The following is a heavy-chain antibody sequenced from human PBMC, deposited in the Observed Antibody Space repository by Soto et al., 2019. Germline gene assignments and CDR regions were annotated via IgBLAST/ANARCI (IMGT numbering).Heavy chain of an antibody. D-gene: IGHD3-22*01. CDR2: ISYDGSNK. CDR3: AKDPEAYYYDSSGSIDY. CDR1: GFTFSSYG. J-gene: IGHJ4*02. V-gene: IGHV3-30*18. Sequence: GGSLRLSCAASGFTFSSYGMHWVRQAPGKGLEWVAVISYDGSNKYYADSVKGRFTISRDNSKNTLYLQMNSLRAEDTAVYYCAKDPEAYYYDSSGSIDYWGQGTLVTVSS.